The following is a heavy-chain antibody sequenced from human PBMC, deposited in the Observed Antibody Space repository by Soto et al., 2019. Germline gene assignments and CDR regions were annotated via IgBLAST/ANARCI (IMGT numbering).Heavy chain of an antibody. CDR2: ISGSGGST. V-gene: IGHV3-23*01. D-gene: IGHD5-12*01. Sequence: AGSLRLSCAASGFTFSSYAMSWVRQAPGKGLEWVSAISGSGGSTYYADSVKGRFTISRDNSKNTLYLQMNSLRAEDTAVYYCAKDLSGRYYYGMDVWGQGTTVTVSS. CDR3: AKDLSGRYYYGMDV. J-gene: IGHJ6*02. CDR1: GFTFSSYA.